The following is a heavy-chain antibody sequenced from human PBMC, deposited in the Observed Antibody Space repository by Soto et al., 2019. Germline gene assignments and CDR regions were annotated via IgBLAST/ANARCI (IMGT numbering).Heavy chain of an antibody. D-gene: IGHD2-15*01. V-gene: IGHV4-59*08. CDR1: GGSISSYY. Sequence: PSETLSLTCTVSGGSISSYYWSWIRQPPGKGLEWIGYIYYSGSTNYNPSLKSRVTISVDTSKNQFSLKLSSVTAADTAVYYCARLQADCSGGSCFNRDAFDIWGQGTMVTVSS. CDR3: ARLQADCSGGSCFNRDAFDI. J-gene: IGHJ3*02. CDR2: IYYSGST.